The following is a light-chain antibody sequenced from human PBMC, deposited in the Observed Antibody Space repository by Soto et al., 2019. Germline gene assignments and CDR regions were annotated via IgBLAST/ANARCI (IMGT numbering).Light chain of an antibody. Sequence: QSALTQPASVSGSPGQSITISCTGTSSDVGGYNYVSWYQQHPGKAPKLIIYEVSNRPSGVSNRFSGSKSGNTASLTISGLKAKDEADYYCNSYTSKSTGVFGTGTKLTVL. V-gene: IGLV2-14*01. J-gene: IGLJ1*01. CDR1: SSDVGGYNY. CDR3: NSYTSKSTGV. CDR2: EVS.